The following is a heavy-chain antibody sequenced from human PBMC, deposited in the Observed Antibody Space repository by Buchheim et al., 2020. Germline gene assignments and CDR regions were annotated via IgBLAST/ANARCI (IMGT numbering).Heavy chain of an antibody. V-gene: IGHV3-30-3*01. CDR2: ISYDGSNK. D-gene: IGHD5-18*01. CDR1: GFTFSSYA. J-gene: IGHJ4*02. Sequence: QVQLVESGGGVVQPGRSLRLSCAASGFTFSSYAMHWVRQAPGKGLEWVAVISYDGSNKYYADSVKGRFTISRDNSKNKLYLQMNSLRAEDTAVYYCARVDTAMVTIDYWGQGSL. CDR3: ARVDTAMVTIDY.